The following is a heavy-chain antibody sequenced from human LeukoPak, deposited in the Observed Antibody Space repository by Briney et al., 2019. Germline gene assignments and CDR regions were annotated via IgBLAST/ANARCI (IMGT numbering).Heavy chain of an antibody. CDR2: MNPNSGNT. J-gene: IGHJ4*02. V-gene: IGHV1-8*02. Sequence: ASVKVSCKASGYTFTSYYMHWVRQAPGQGLEWMGWMNPNSGNTGYAQKFQGRVTVTRNTSISTAYMELSSLRSEDTAVYYCAKIRRAAAGTTFDYWGQGTLVTVSS. CDR1: GYTFTSYY. CDR3: AKIRRAAAGTTFDY. D-gene: IGHD6-13*01.